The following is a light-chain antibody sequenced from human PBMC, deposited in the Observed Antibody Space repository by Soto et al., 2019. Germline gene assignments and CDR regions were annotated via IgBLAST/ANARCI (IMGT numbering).Light chain of an antibody. V-gene: IGLV2-14*01. CDR1: NSDVGGYTY. CDR2: QVS. CDR3: SSYTNSNTRV. J-gene: IGLJ3*02. Sequence: QSVLTQPASVSGSPGQSITISCTGTNSDVGGYTYVSWYQQHPGKAPKLMIYQVSNRPSGVSNRFSGSKSGNTASLTISGLQTEDEADYYCSSYTNSNTRVFGGGTKLTVL.